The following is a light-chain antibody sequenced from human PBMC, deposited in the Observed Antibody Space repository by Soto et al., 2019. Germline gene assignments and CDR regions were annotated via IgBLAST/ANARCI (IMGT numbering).Light chain of an antibody. CDR1: SSDVGGYNY. J-gene: IGLJ2*01. CDR2: DVS. V-gene: IGLV2-14*01. Sequence: QSVLTQPASVSGSPGQSITISCTGTSSDVGGYNYVSWYQQQPGKAPKLMIYDVSNRPSGVSNRFSGSKSGNTASLTISGLQAEDEADYYCSSYTSSSTGVVFGGGTKVTVL. CDR3: SSYTSSSTGVV.